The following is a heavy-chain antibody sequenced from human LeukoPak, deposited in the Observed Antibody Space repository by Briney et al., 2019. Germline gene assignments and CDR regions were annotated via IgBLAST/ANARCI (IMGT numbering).Heavy chain of an antibody. V-gene: IGHV1-18*04. Sequence: AASVKVSCKASGYTFTSYGISWVRQAPGQGLEWMGWISAYNGNTNYAQKLQGRVTMTTDTSTSTAYMELRSLRSDDTAVYYCGRVRLLWFGEGYNWFDPWGQGTLVTVSS. CDR2: ISAYNGNT. CDR3: GRVRLLWFGEGYNWFDP. J-gene: IGHJ5*02. CDR1: GYTFTSYG. D-gene: IGHD3-10*01.